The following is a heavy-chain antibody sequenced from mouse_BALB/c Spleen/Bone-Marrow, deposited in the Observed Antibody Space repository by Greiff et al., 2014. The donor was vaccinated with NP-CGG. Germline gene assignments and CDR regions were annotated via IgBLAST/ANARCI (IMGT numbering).Heavy chain of an antibody. D-gene: IGHD2-2*01. CDR1: GYTFTTYT. J-gene: IGHJ4*01. Sequence: VQLQQSGAELARPGASVKMSCKASGYTFTTYTMHWVKQRPGQGLEWIGYINPGSGYTNYNQKFKGKATLTADKSSSTAYMQLSSLTSEDSAVYFCAKRDIYYGYDGNAMDYWGQGTSVTVSS. CDR3: AKRDIYYGYDGNAMDY. CDR2: INPGSGYT. V-gene: IGHV1-4*01.